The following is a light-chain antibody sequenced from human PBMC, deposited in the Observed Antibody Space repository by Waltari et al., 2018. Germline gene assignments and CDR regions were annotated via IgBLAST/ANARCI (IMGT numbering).Light chain of an antibody. V-gene: IGLV2-23*02. CDR3: CSFTATHTLL. Sequence: QSALTQPASVSGSPGQSITISCTGTSSDVGNFNLVSCYPQHPGKVPKLLIYEVPKRPSGVSNPFSGSKSGNTASLTISGLLPEDEAIYYCCSFTATHTLLFGGGTTVTVL. J-gene: IGLJ2*01. CDR2: EVP. CDR1: SSDVGNFNL.